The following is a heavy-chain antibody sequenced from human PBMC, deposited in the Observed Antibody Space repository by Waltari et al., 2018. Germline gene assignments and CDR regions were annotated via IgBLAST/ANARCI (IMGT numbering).Heavy chain of an antibody. CDR3: ARHLYSIDYLELAK. CDR1: GLNIHSFA. Sequence: EHLLESGGGLAQPGGSLRLCWADSGLNIHSFAMGWVRQAPGKGLEWVSGISDSGVITKYADSVKGRFTVSRDNSKNTVFLHLNSLRAEDTAIYYCARHLYSIDYLELAKWGQGTLVTVSS. V-gene: IGHV3-23*01. CDR2: ISDSGVIT. J-gene: IGHJ4*02. D-gene: IGHD3-22*01.